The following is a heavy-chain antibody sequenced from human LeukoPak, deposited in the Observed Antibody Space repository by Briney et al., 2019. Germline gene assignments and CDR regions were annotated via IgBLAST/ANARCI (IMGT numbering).Heavy chain of an antibody. J-gene: IGHJ4*02. V-gene: IGHV5-51*01. CDR2: IFPGDSDT. D-gene: IGHD2-15*01. CDR3: TRHTRDCSGASCNFDY. Sequence: GESLKISCKGSGYSFARYWIGWVRQMPGKGLEWMRVIFPGDSDTRYSPSFQGQVTISADKSISAAYLQWRSLKASDTAIYYCTRHTRDCSGASCNFDYWGQGTLVTVSS. CDR1: GYSFARYW.